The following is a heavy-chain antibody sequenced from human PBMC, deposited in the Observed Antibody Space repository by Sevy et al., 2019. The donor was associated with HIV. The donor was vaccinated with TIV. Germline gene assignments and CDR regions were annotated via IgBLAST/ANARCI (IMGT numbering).Heavy chain of an antibody. Sequence: ASVKVSCKASGYTFTSYGISWVRQAPGQGLEWMGWISAYNDNTNYAQKLQGRVTMTTDTSTSTAYMELRSLRSDDTAVYYCAREPPSYSSGLNPTDYWGQGTLVTVSS. CDR2: ISAYNDNT. D-gene: IGHD6-19*01. CDR3: AREPPSYSSGLNPTDY. J-gene: IGHJ4*02. CDR1: GYTFTSYG. V-gene: IGHV1-18*01.